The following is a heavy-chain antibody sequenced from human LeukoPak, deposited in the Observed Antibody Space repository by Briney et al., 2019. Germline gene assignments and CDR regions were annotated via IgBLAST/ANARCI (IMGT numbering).Heavy chain of an antibody. J-gene: IGHJ5*02. Sequence: SETLFLTCTVSGGSISSGGYYWSWIRQHPGKGLEWIGYIYYSGSTYYNPSLKSRVTISVDTSKNQFSLKLSSVTAADTAVYYCARDHLSNWFDPWGQGTLVTVSS. CDR2: IYYSGST. V-gene: IGHV4-31*03. CDR3: ARDHLSNWFDP. D-gene: IGHD2/OR15-2a*01. CDR1: GGSISSGGYY.